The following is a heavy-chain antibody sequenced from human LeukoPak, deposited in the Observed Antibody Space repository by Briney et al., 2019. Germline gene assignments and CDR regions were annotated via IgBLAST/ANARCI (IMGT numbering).Heavy chain of an antibody. Sequence: AASVKVSCKASGYTFTGYYMHWVRQAPGQGLEWMGWINPNSGGTNYAQKFQGRVTMTRDTSISTAYMELSRLRSDDTAVYFCARDLCSSTSCRNFQHWGQGTLVTVSS. D-gene: IGHD2-2*01. CDR2: INPNSGGT. J-gene: IGHJ1*01. CDR3: ARDLCSSTSCRNFQH. V-gene: IGHV1-2*02. CDR1: GYTFTGYY.